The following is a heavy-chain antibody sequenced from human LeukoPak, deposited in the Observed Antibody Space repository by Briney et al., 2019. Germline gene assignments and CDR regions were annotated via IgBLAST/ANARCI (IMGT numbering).Heavy chain of an antibody. D-gene: IGHD3-10*01. CDR2: INHSGST. CDR1: GGSFSGYY. Sequence: PSETLSLTCAVYGGSFSGYYWSWIRQPPGKGLEWIGEINHSGSTNYNPSLKSRVTISVDTSKNQFSLKLSSVTAADTAVYYCARIRIRGSGSYSSDYWGQGTLVTASS. V-gene: IGHV4-34*01. CDR3: ARIRIRGSGSYSSDY. J-gene: IGHJ4*02.